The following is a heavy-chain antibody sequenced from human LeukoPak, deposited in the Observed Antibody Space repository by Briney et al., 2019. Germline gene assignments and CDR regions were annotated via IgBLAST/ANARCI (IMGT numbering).Heavy chain of an antibody. J-gene: IGHJ4*02. D-gene: IGHD3-10*01. CDR3: ARGPYGTGSYFDL. V-gene: IGHV1-8*02. Sequence: GASVKVSCKASGSTFRSYDIYWVRQATGQGPEWMGWMNPNSGDTGYTQRFQGRVTMTRDTSISTAYMELSSLRSEDTAVYYCARGPYGTGSYFDLWGQGTLVTVSS. CDR2: MNPNSGDT. CDR1: GSTFRSYD.